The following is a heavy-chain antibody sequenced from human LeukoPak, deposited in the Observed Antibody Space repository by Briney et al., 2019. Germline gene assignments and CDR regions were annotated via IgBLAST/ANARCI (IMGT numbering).Heavy chain of an antibody. V-gene: IGHV3-7*01. Sequence: TGGSLRLSCAASGFTFSNYWMNWVRQAPGKGLEWVANIKQDGSEKNYADSVKGRFTISRDNAKNSLYLQMNSLRDEDTAVYYCAREGYAFDIWGQGTMVTVSS. CDR1: GFTFSNYW. J-gene: IGHJ3*02. CDR3: AREGYAFDI. CDR2: IKQDGSEK.